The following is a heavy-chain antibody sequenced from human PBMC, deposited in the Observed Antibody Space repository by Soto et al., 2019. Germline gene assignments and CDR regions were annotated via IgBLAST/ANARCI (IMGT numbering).Heavy chain of an antibody. Sequence: SETLSVTCTVSGGSISSYYWSWIRQPPGQGLEWIGYIYNSGSTNYNPSLKSRVTISVDTSKNQFSLKLRSVSAADTAVYYCARTVDTTTDYYYYGMDVWGQGTTVTVSS. CDR3: ARTVDTTTDYYYYGMDV. D-gene: IGHD5-18*01. J-gene: IGHJ6*02. CDR1: GGSISSYY. V-gene: IGHV4-59*01. CDR2: IYNSGST.